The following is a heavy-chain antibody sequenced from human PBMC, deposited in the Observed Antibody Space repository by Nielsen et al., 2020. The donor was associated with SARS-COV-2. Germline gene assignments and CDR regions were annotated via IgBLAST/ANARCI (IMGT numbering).Heavy chain of an antibody. D-gene: IGHD1-7*01. CDR2: ISSSSSYI. Sequence: GGSLRLSCAASEFTFSSYSMNWVRQASGKGLEWVSSISSSSSYIYYADSVKGRFTISRDNAKNSLYLQMNSLRAEDTAVYYCTREPFRGKLELKRFDYWGQGTLVTVSS. J-gene: IGHJ4*02. CDR3: TREPFRGKLELKRFDY. CDR1: EFTFSSYS. V-gene: IGHV3-21*01.